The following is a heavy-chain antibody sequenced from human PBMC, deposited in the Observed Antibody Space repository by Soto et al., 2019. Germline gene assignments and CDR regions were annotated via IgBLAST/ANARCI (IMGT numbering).Heavy chain of an antibody. CDR1: GYSFTSYW. D-gene: IGHD3-16*01. CDR2: IYPGDSDT. V-gene: IGHV5-51*01. Sequence: PGESLKISCKGSGYSFTSYWIGWVRQMPGKGLEWMGIIYPGDSDTRYSPSFQGHVTISADKSINTAYLQWSSLRASDTAIYYCARHYICRGGDCYYYGMDVWGQGTTVTVS. J-gene: IGHJ6*02. CDR3: ARHYICRGGDCYYYGMDV.